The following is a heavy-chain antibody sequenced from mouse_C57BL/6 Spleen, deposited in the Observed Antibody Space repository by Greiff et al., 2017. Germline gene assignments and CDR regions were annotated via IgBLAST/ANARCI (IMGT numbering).Heavy chain of an antibody. CDR3: ERCGRISDYDMDFAV. CDR1: GFAFSSSW. V-gene: IGHV1-82*01. D-gene: IGHD2-4*01. CDR2: IYPGDGDT. Sequence: VQLQQSGPELVKPGASVKISCKASGFAFSSSWMNWVKQRPGKGLEWIGRIYPGDGDTNYNGKFKGKATLTADKSSTTAYIELSSLTSEASAVYVGERCGRISDYDMDFAVWGTGTTVTVSA. J-gene: IGHJ1*03.